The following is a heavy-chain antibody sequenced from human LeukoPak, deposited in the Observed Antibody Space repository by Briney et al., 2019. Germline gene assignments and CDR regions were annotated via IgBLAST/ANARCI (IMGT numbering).Heavy chain of an antibody. Sequence: ASVKASCKASGGTFSSYAISWVRQGPGQGLEWMGWINTNTGNPTYAQGFTGRFVFSLDTSVSTAYLQISSLKAEDTAVYYCARDAIAAAGSFDYWGQGTLVTVSS. J-gene: IGHJ4*02. CDR1: GGTFSSYA. CDR3: ARDAIAAAGSFDY. D-gene: IGHD6-13*01. V-gene: IGHV7-4-1*02. CDR2: INTNTGNP.